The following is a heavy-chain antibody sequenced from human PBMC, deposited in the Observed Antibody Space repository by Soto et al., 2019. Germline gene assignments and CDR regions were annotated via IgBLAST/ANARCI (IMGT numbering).Heavy chain of an antibody. Sequence: SETLSLTCTVSGGSISSYYWSWIRQPPGKGLEWIGYIYYSGSTNYNPSLKSRVTISVDTSKNQFSLKLSSVTAADTAVYYCARLKVRRQWLEWGQGTLVTVSS. J-gene: IGHJ4*02. V-gene: IGHV4-59*08. CDR2: IYYSGST. CDR3: ARLKVRRQWLE. D-gene: IGHD6-19*01. CDR1: GGSISSYY.